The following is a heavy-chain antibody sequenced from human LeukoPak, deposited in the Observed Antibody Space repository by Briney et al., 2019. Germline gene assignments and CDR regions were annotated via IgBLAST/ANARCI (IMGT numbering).Heavy chain of an antibody. V-gene: IGHV3-15*01. CDR2: IKSKTDGGTT. CDR1: GFTFSNAW. J-gene: IGHJ4*02. Sequence: GGSLRLSCAASGFTFSNAWMSWVRQAPGKGLEWVGRIKSKTDGGTTDYAAPVKGRFTISRDDSKNTLYLQMNSLKTEDTAVYYCTTSPGTMVRGVRLIFDYWGQGTLVTVSS. D-gene: IGHD3-10*01. CDR3: TTSPGTMVRGVRLIFDY.